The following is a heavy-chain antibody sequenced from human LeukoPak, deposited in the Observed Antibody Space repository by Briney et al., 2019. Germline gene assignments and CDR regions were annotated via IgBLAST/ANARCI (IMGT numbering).Heavy chain of an antibody. D-gene: IGHD3-3*01. V-gene: IGHV3-7*01. J-gene: IGHJ4*02. CDR2: IKQDGSEK. CDR3: VRRLRGWGSGYYFDY. Sequence: GGSLRLSCAASGFTFSSYWMSWVRQAPGKGLEWVANIKQDGSEKYYVDSVKGRFTISRDNAKNSLYLQMNSLRAEDTAVYYCVRRLRGWGSGYYFDYWGQGTLVTVSS. CDR1: GFTFSSYW.